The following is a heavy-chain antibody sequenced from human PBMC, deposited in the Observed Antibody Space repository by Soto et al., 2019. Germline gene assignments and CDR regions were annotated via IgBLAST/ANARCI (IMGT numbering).Heavy chain of an antibody. D-gene: IGHD2-2*01. Sequence: PXQTLGRPLTVSGGPISSYYGSWIPQPPGKRLPWTGGIYYSGSTNYYPPLKSRVTVPVDTSKNQFSRTLSSVPAAETAVSDCASDSRTRYCSSISCSYYYHYGMDVWGQGTPVTVSS. CDR3: ASDSRTRYCSSISCSYYYHYGMDV. V-gene: IGHV4-59*01. CDR2: IYYSGST. CDR1: GGPISSYY. J-gene: IGHJ6*02.